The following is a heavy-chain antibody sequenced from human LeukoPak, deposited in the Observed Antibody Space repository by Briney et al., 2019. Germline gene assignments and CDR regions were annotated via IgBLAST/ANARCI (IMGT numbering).Heavy chain of an antibody. Sequence: GGSLRLSCAASGFTFSSYGMHWVRQAPGKGLEWVAFIRYDGSNKYYADSVKGRFTISRDNSKNTLYLQMNSLRAEDTAVYYCAREGRIAVAGTLDYWGQGTLVTVSS. CDR3: AREGRIAVAGTLDY. CDR1: GFTFSSYG. CDR2: IRYDGSNK. V-gene: IGHV3-30*02. J-gene: IGHJ4*02. D-gene: IGHD6-19*01.